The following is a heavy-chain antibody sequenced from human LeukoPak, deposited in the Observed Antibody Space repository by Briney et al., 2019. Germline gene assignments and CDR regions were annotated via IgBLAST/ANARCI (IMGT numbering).Heavy chain of an antibody. D-gene: IGHD2-21*02. CDR1: GFTFSSYS. Sequence: GGSLRLSCAASGFTFSSYSMNWVRQAPGKGLEWVSSISSSSSYIYYADSVKGRFTISRDNAKNSLYLQMNSLRAEDTAVYYCAREGSCGGDCYSIPAYFDYWGQGTLVTVSS. CDR2: ISSSSSYI. J-gene: IGHJ4*02. V-gene: IGHV3-21*01. CDR3: AREGSCGGDCYSIPAYFDY.